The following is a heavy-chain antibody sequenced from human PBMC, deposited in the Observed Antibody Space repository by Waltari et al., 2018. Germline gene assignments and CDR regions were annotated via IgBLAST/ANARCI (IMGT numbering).Heavy chain of an antibody. CDR2: INWNSGSI. Sequence: EVQLVESGGGLVQPGTSLRLSCVASGFIFDDYVMHWVRQAPGKGLELVSGINWNSGSIAYADSVKGRFIISRDNAKNSLYLQLNSLRPEDTALYYCAKEGKYASGWAYFDYWGQGTLVTVSS. D-gene: IGHD6-19*01. CDR1: GFIFDDYV. J-gene: IGHJ4*02. V-gene: IGHV3-9*01. CDR3: AKEGKYASGWAYFDY.